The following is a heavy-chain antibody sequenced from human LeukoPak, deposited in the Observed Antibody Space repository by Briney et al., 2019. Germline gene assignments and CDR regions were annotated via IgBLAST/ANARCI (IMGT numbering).Heavy chain of an antibody. CDR2: IYPGDSAT. D-gene: IGHD3-9*01. Sequence: PGESLQISCKGSVYSFTNYLIGWVPQTPGKGLEWMGIIYPGDSATRYSPSFQGQVTISADQSISTAYLQWSSLKASDTAMYYCASGYYDILTGYYFDAFDIWGQGTIVTVSS. CDR1: VYSFTNYL. J-gene: IGHJ3*02. CDR3: ASGYYDILTGYYFDAFDI. V-gene: IGHV5-51*03.